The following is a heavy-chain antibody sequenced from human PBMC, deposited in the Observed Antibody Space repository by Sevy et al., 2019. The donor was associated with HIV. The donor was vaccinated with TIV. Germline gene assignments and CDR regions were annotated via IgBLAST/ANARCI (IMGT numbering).Heavy chain of an antibody. J-gene: IGHJ4*03. D-gene: IGHD3-16*01. V-gene: IGHV4-59*08. Sequence: SETLSLTCSVSSGSIGNYYWYWIRQPPGRGLEWLGLIYYSGNTNYNPSLKSRVTMSIDTSKNQFSLRLSSLTAADTAVYYCARRAFLGGYSDSWGQGILVTVSS. CDR3: ARRAFLGGYSDS. CDR1: SGSIGNYY. CDR2: IYYSGNT.